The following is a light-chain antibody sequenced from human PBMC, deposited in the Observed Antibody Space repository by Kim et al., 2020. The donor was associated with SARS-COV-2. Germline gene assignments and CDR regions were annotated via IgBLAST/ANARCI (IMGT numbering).Light chain of an antibody. CDR2: QDS. CDR1: KLGDKY. V-gene: IGLV3-1*01. J-gene: IGLJ2*01. CDR3: QAWDSSTEGVV. Sequence: SYELTQPPSVSVSPGQTASITCTGDKLGDKYACWYQQKPGQSPVLVIYQDSKRPSGIPERFSGSNSGNTATLTISGTQAMDEADYYCQAWDSSTEGVVFGGGNQLTVL.